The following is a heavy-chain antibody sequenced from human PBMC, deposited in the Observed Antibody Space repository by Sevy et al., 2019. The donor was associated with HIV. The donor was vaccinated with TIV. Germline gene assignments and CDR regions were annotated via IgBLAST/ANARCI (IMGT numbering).Heavy chain of an antibody. V-gene: IGHV3-13*05. J-gene: IGHJ5*02. D-gene: IGHD6-13*01. CDR1: GFTFSSYD. CDR2: IGTAGDP. Sequence: GGSLRLSCAASGFTFSSYDMHWVRQATGKGLEWISAIGTAGDPYYPGSVKGRFTISRENAKNSLYLQMNSLRAGDTALYYCARGSGAAGTQWFDPWGQGTLVTVSS. CDR3: ARGSGAAGTQWFDP.